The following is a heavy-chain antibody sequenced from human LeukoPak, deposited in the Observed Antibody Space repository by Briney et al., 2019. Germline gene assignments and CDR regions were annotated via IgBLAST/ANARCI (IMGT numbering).Heavy chain of an antibody. CDR1: GGTFSSYA. V-gene: IGHV1-69*01. D-gene: IGHD1-1*01. J-gene: IGHJ5*02. CDR2: IIPIFGTA. CDR3: ARGLVERKTTLLSWWFDP. Sequence: ASVKVSCKASGGTFSSYAISWVRQAPGQGLEWMGGIIPIFGTANYAQKFQGRVTITADESTSTAYMELSSLRSEDTAVYYCARGLVERKTTLLSWWFDPWGQGTLVTVSS.